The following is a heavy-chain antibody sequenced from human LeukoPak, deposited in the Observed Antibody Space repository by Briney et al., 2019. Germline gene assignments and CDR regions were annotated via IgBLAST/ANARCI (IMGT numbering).Heavy chain of an antibody. CDR3: ARHQYYYGSGSFYTYAFDI. Sequence: GASLKISCKGSGYSFTSYWIGWVRQMPGKGLEWMGIIYPGDSDTRYSPSFQGQVTISADKSISTAYLQWSSLKASDTAMYYCARHQYYYGSGSFYTYAFDIWGQGTMVTVSS. CDR2: IYPGDSDT. V-gene: IGHV5-51*01. J-gene: IGHJ3*02. CDR1: GYSFTSYW. D-gene: IGHD3-10*01.